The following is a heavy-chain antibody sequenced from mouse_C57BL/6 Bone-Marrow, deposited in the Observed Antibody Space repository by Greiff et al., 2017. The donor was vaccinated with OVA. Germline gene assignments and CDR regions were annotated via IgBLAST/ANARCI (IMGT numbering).Heavy chain of an antibody. Sequence: VQLQQPGAELVKPGASVKLSCKASGYTFTSYWMHWVKQRPGRGLEWIGRIDPKSGGTKYNEKFKGKATLTVDKPSSTAYMQLSSLTSEDSAVYYCARYGSHYFDCWGQGTTLTVTS. J-gene: IGHJ2*01. CDR2: IDPKSGGT. CDR3: ARYGSHYFDC. V-gene: IGHV1-72*01. D-gene: IGHD1-1*01. CDR1: GYTFTSYW.